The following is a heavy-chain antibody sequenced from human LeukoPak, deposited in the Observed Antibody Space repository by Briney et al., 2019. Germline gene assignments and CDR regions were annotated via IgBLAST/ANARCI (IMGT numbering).Heavy chain of an antibody. Sequence: SVKVSCKASGGTFSSYAISWVRQAPGQGLEWVGRIIPIFGIANYAQKFQGRVTITADKSTSTAYMELSSLRSEDTAVYYCARAPGGYCSSTSCPPFHYGMDVWGQGTTVTVSS. CDR3: ARAPGGYCSSTSCPPFHYGMDV. CDR1: GGTFSSYA. V-gene: IGHV1-69*04. J-gene: IGHJ6*02. CDR2: IIPIFGIA. D-gene: IGHD2-2*03.